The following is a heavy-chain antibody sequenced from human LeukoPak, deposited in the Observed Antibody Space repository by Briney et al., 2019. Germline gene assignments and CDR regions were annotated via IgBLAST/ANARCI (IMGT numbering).Heavy chain of an antibody. CDR3: ARSWRTKRWLQLKNNWFDP. D-gene: IGHD5-24*01. CDR1: GGSIGSHY. CDR2: IYYSGST. V-gene: IGHV4-59*11. Sequence: SETLSLTCTVSGGSIGSHYWSWIRQPTGKGLEWIGYIYYSGSTNYNPSLKSRVTISVDTSKNQFSLKLSSVTAADTAVYYCARSWRTKRWLQLKNNWFDPWGQGTLVTVSS. J-gene: IGHJ5*02.